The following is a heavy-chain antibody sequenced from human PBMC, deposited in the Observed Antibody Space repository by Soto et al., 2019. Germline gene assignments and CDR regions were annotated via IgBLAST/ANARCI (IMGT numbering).Heavy chain of an antibody. D-gene: IGHD3-10*01. Sequence: QVQLQEAGPVLVKPSGTLSLTCAVSGGSISSSNWWSWVRQPPGKGLEWIGEIYHSGSTNYNPSLKSRVVISIDKSKNQFSLKLSHVADADTGVYYCARRTKSRSVLPRTFDIWGQGTMVTVSS. CDR2: IYHSGST. CDR1: GGSISSSNW. CDR3: ARRTKSRSVLPRTFDI. J-gene: IGHJ3*02. V-gene: IGHV4-4*02.